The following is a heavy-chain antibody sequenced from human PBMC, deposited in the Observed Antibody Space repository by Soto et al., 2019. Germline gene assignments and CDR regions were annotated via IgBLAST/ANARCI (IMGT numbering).Heavy chain of an antibody. CDR3: ARDPYGDYGPRSGVR. CDR2: INHSGST. V-gene: IGHV4-34*01. D-gene: IGHD4-17*01. J-gene: IGHJ4*02. CDR1: GGSFSGYY. Sequence: PSEALSLTCAVYGGSFSGYYWSWIRQPPGKGLEWIGEINHSGSTNYNPSLKSRVTISVDTSKNQFSLKLSSVTAADTAVYYCARDPYGDYGPRSGVRWGQGTLVTVSS.